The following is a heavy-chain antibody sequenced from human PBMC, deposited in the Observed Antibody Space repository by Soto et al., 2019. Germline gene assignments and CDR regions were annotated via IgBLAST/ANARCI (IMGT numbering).Heavy chain of an antibody. D-gene: IGHD4-17*01. CDR2: IYYYGNT. Sequence: SGTLSLACTVCSGTISILFWSWIWQTPGKGLEWIGYIYYYGNTNYNPSLKSRVTISVDTSKNQFSLKLSSVTAADTAVYYCARDPRIYSDPYYFDYWGQGTLVSVSS. V-gene: IGHV4-59*01. CDR1: SGTISILF. J-gene: IGHJ4*02. CDR3: ARDPRIYSDPYYFDY.